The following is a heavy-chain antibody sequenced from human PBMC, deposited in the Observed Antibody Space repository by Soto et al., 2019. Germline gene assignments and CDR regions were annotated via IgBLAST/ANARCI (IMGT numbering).Heavy chain of an antibody. V-gene: IGHV2-26*01. D-gene: IGHD6-13*01. CDR1: GFSRSNARMG. Sequence: QVTLKESGPVLVKPTETLTLTCTVSGFSRSNARMGVSWIRQPPGKALEGLAHIFSNDEKSYSTSLKSRLTISKDTSKSQVGLTMTNMDPVDTATYYCARILSSSWFNWFDPWGQGTLVTVSS. CDR3: ARILSSSWFNWFDP. J-gene: IGHJ5*02. CDR2: IFSNDEK.